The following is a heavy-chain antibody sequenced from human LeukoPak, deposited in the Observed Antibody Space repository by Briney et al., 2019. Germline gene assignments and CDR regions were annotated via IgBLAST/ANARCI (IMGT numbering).Heavy chain of an antibody. J-gene: IGHJ4*02. D-gene: IGHD2-2*02. CDR2: IRYDGSNK. CDR1: GFTFSSYG. Sequence: GGSLRLSCAASGFTFSSYGMHWVRQAPGKGLEWVAFIRYDGSNKYYADSAKGRFTISRDNSKNTLYLQMNSLRAEDTAVYYCAKDRVVPAAIPDYWGQGTLVTVSS. V-gene: IGHV3-30*02. CDR3: AKDRVVPAAIPDY.